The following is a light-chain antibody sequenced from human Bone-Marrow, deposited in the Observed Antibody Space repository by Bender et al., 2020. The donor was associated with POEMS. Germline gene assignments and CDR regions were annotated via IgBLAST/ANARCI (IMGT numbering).Light chain of an antibody. Sequence: QSVLTQPPSASGTPGQRVTISCSGTSSNIGSNFVYWYQQVPGAAPKLLIFKNNKRPSGVPDRFSGSKSGTSASLAITGLQAEDEGDYYCQSYDNSLGGWVFGGGTKLTVL. CDR1: SSNIGSNF. J-gene: IGLJ3*02. V-gene: IGLV1-47*01. CDR2: KNN. CDR3: QSYDNSLGGWV.